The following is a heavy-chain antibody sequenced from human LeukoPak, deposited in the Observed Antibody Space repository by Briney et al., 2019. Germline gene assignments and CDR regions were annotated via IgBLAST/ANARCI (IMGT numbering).Heavy chain of an antibody. CDR2: IYYSGST. Sequence: GSLRLSCAASGFTFSHFWMSWVRQPPGKGLEWIGSIYYSGSTYYNPSLKSRVTISVDTSKNQFSLKLSSVTAADTAVYYCARLEGDGYNVYYFDYWGQGTLVTVSS. V-gene: IGHV4-39*01. J-gene: IGHJ4*02. D-gene: IGHD5-24*01. CDR3: ARLEGDGYNVYYFDY. CDR1: GFTFSHFW.